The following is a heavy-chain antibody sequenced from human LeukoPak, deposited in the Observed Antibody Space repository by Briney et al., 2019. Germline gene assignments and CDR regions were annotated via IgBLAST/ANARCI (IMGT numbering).Heavy chain of an antibody. V-gene: IGHV3-74*01. D-gene: IGHD1/OR15-1a*01. CDR2: IDSDGSGT. J-gene: IGHJ4*02. CDR1: GFDFSSYG. Sequence: GGSLRLSCAASGFDFSSYGMSWVRQSPGKGLVWVLRIDSDGSGTSYADSVKGRFTISRDDVKNMLYLQMNSLRVEDTGLYYCSTVEHFWGQGTLVTVSS. CDR3: STVEHF.